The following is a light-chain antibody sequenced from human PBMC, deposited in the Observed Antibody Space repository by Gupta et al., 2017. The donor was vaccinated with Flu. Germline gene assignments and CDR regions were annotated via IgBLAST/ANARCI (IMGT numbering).Light chain of an antibody. V-gene: IGLV2-14*01. CDR1: SSDVGSYSF. J-gene: IGLJ2*01. CDR2: EVS. CDR3: SSYTSSSTPVI. Sequence: QSALTQPASVSGSPGQSITISCTGTSSDVGSYSFVSWYQQYPGKAPKLMIYEVSNRPSGVSNRFSGSKYGNTASLTISGLQAEDEADYYCSSYTSSSTPVIFGGGTKLTVL.